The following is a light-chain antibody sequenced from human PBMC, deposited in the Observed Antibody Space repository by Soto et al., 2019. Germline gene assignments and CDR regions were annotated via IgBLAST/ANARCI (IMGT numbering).Light chain of an antibody. V-gene: IGLV1-44*01. J-gene: IGLJ2*01. CDR3: AAWDASLNGVV. CDR2: SNN. Sequence: QSVLTQPPSASGTPGQRVTISCSGSSSNIGSNTVNWYQQLPGTAPKLLIYSNNQRPSGVPDRFSGSKSGTSASLAISGLQSEDEADYYCAAWDASLNGVVFGGGTKLTLL. CDR1: SSNIGSNT.